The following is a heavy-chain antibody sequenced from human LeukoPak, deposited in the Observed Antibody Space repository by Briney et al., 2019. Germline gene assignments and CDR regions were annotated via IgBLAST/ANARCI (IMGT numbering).Heavy chain of an antibody. CDR1: GFTFKYEW. CDR3: ASHGGRGY. D-gene: IGHD4-23*01. J-gene: IGHJ4*02. Sequence: GGSLRLSCAASGFTFKYEWMNWVRQAPGKGLEWVSSISSSSSYIYYADSVKGRFTISRDNAKNSLYLQMNSLRAEDTAVYYCASHGGRGYWGQGTLVTVSS. CDR2: ISSSSSYI. V-gene: IGHV3-21*01.